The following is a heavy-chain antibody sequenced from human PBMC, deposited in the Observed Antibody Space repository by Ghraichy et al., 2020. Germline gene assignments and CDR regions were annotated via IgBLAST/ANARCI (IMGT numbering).Heavy chain of an antibody. D-gene: IGHD3-3*01. CDR1: GFTFSTYW. CDR2: IKQDGSEK. Sequence: LSLTCAASGFTFSTYWMSWVRQAPGKGLEWVANIKQDGSEKYYVDSVKGRFTISRDNAKNSLYLHISSLRAEDTAVYYCARDRWIFGTWGQGTLVTVSS. V-gene: IGHV3-7*03. J-gene: IGHJ5*02. CDR3: ARDRWIFGT.